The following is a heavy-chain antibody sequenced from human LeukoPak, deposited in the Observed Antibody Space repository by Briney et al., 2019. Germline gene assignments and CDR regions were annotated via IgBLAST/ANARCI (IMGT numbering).Heavy chain of an antibody. D-gene: IGHD3-16*01. Sequence: PGGSLRLSCAASGFTLSIYSMNWVRQAPGKGLEWVSSISSSSSFIYYADSMKGRFTISRDDAKNSLYLQMNSLRAEDTAVYYCVRDVVTIDYAFDYWGQGTLVTVCS. V-gene: IGHV3-21*01. CDR3: VRDVVTIDYAFDY. CDR2: ISSSSSFI. CDR1: GFTLSIYS. J-gene: IGHJ4*02.